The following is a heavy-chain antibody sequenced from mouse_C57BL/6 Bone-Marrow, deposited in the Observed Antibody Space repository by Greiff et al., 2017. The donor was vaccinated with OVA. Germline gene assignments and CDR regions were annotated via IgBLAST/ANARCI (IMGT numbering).Heavy chain of an antibody. Sequence: VQLVESGAELARPGASVKLSCKASGYTFTSYGISWVKQTPGQGLEWIGEIYPRSGNTYYNEKFKGKATLTADKSSSTAYMELRSLTSEDAAVYVCSRHGSTIGEYIDYWGQGTTLTVSS. D-gene: IGHD2-14*01. J-gene: IGHJ2*01. CDR2: IYPRSGNT. CDR1: GYTFTSYG. CDR3: SRHGSTIGEYIDY. V-gene: IGHV1-81*01.